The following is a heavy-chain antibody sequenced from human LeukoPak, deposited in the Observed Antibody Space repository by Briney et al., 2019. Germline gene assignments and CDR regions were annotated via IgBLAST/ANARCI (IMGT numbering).Heavy chain of an antibody. J-gene: IGHJ3*02. Sequence: GGSLRLSCAASGFTFSSYSMNWVRQAPGKGLEWVSSISSSSSYIYYADSVKGRFTISRDNAKNSLYLQMNSLRAEDTAVYYCARANPRDGYNYDVFDIWGQETMVTVSS. CDR3: ARANPRDGYNYDVFDI. D-gene: IGHD5-24*01. CDR2: ISSSSSYI. CDR1: GFTFSSYS. V-gene: IGHV3-21*01.